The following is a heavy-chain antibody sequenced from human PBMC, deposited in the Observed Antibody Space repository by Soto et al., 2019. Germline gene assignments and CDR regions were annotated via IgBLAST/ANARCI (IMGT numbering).Heavy chain of an antibody. CDR2: ISGSGTT. Sequence: EVQLLESGGGLVQPGGSLRLSCAASGFTISNSAATWVRQAPGEGLEWVSTISGSGTTYYADSVKGRFTISRDNSNNTLCLQLHSLRAEDSALYYCARYYYVATGYHYAFDYWGRGTLVTVSS. CDR3: ARYYYVATGYHYAFDY. CDR1: GFTISNSA. V-gene: IGHV3-23*01. J-gene: IGHJ4*02. D-gene: IGHD3-22*01.